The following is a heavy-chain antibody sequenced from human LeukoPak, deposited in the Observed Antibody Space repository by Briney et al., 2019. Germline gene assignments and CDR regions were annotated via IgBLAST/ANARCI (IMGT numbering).Heavy chain of an antibody. CDR1: GYSFASYW. V-gene: IGHV5-51*01. J-gene: IGHJ4*02. Sequence: GESLKISCQGSGYSFASYWIGWVRQMPGKGLEWMGIIYPGDSDTTYNPSFQGQFTISADKSTSTAYLQWSSLKASDTAMYYCARKRGTFDYWGQGTLVTVSS. CDR3: ARKRGTFDY. CDR2: IYPGDSDT.